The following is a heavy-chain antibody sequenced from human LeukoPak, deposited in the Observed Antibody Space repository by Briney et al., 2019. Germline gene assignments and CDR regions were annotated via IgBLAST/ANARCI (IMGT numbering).Heavy chain of an antibody. CDR2: IIPIFGTA. J-gene: IGHJ4*02. Sequence: SVKVSCKASRGTFSSYAISWVRQAPGQGLEWMGRIIPIFGTANYAQKFQGRVTITTDESTSTAYMELSSLRSEDTAVYYCARGPSGGYCGGDCWPLFDYWGQGTLVTVSS. CDR1: RGTFSSYA. CDR3: ARGPSGGYCGGDCWPLFDY. D-gene: IGHD2-21*02. V-gene: IGHV1-69*05.